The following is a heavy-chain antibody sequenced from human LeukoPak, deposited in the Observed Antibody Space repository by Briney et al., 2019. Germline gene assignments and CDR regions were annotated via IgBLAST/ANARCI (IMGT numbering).Heavy chain of an antibody. CDR1: GYTFTSYY. CDR3: ARDRSYLAALDP. J-gene: IGHJ5*02. CDR2: INPNSGGT. Sequence: ASVKVSCKASGYTFTSYYMHWVRQAPGQGLEWMGWINPNSGGTNYAQKFQGRVTMTRDTSISTAYMELSRLRSDDTAVYYCARDRSYLAALDPWGQGTLVTVSS. V-gene: IGHV1-2*02. D-gene: IGHD6-13*01.